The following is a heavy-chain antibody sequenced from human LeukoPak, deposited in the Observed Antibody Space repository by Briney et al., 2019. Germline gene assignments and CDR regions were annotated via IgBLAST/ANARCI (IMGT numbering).Heavy chain of an antibody. D-gene: IGHD3-3*01. CDR1: GGSISSGGYY. Sequence: SQTLSLTCTVSGGSISSGGYYWSWIRQQPAKGLEWIGYIYYSGSTYYNPSLKSRVTISVDTSKNQFSLKLSSVTAADTAVYYCARGYDFWSGPNWFDPWGQGTLVTVSS. CDR2: IYYSGST. V-gene: IGHV4-31*03. CDR3: ARGYDFWSGPNWFDP. J-gene: IGHJ5*02.